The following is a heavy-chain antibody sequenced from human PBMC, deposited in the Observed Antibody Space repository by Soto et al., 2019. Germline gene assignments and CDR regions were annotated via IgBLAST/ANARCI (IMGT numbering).Heavy chain of an antibody. V-gene: IGHV1-46*03. CDR3: ARDYSITAAPGNMDV. CDR2: INPSGGST. Sequence: GASVKVSCKASGYTFTSYDINWVRQATGQGLEWMGRINPSGGSTSYAQKFQGRVTMTRDTSTSTVYMELSSLRSEDTAVYYCARDYSITAAPGNMDVWGKGTTVTVSS. J-gene: IGHJ6*03. D-gene: IGHD6-13*01. CDR1: GYTFTSYD.